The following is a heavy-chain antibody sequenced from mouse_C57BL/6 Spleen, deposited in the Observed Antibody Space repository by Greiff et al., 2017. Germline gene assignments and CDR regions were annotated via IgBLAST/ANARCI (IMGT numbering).Heavy chain of an antibody. CDR2: FYPGSGSI. Sequence: VKLQQSGAELVKPGASVKLSCKASGYTFTEYTIHWVKQRSGQGLEWIGWFYPGSGSIKYNEKFKDKATLTADKSSSTVYMELSRLTSEDSAVYFCARHAPHYYGSSYDWYFDVWGTGTTVTVSS. CDR1: GYTFTEYT. J-gene: IGHJ1*03. CDR3: ARHAPHYYGSSYDWYFDV. D-gene: IGHD1-1*01. V-gene: IGHV1-62-2*01.